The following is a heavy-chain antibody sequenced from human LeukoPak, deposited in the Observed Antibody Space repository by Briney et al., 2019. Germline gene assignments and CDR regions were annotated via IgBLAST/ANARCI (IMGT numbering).Heavy chain of an antibody. J-gene: IGHJ4*02. CDR3: ARGDSSGYVVY. CDR1: GFTVSSNY. Sequence: PGGSLRLSCAASGFTVSSNYMSWVRQAPGKVLEWVSVSYSGGSTYYADSVKGRFTISRDNSKNTLYLQMNSLRAEDTAVYYCARGDSSGYVVYWGQGTLVTVSS. CDR2: SYSGGST. D-gene: IGHD3-22*01. V-gene: IGHV3-53*01.